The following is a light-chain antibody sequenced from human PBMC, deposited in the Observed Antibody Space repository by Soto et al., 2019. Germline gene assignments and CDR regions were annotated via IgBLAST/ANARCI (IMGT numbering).Light chain of an antibody. CDR2: EVS. CDR3: SAYTSSSTLL. CDR1: SSDVGHYNY. V-gene: IGLV2-14*01. Sequence: QSALTQPASVCGSPGQSITISCTGTSSDVGHYNYVSWYQQHPGKAPKLMIYEVSNRPSGVSNRFSGSRSGYTASLSISGLQTEDEADYYCSAYTSSSTLLFGTGTKVTVL. J-gene: IGLJ1*01.